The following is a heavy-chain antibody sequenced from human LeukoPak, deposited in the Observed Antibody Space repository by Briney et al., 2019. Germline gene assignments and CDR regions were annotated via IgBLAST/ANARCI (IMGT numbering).Heavy chain of an antibody. V-gene: IGHV3-7*01. D-gene: IGHD1-26*01. CDR3: ARDSVYSGSLDFDY. CDR1: GFTFSSYW. Sequence: GGSLRLSCAASGFTFSSYWMSWVRQAPGKGLEWVANIKQDGSEKYYVDSVKGRFAISRDNAKNSLYLQMNSLRAEDTAVYYCARDSVYSGSLDFDYWGQGTLVTVPS. J-gene: IGHJ4*02. CDR2: IKQDGSEK.